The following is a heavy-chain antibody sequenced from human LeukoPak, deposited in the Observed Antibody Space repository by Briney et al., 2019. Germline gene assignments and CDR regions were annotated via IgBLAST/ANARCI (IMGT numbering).Heavy chain of an antibody. J-gene: IGHJ4*02. CDR3: ATSDDSSGSD. D-gene: IGHD3-22*01. CDR1: GFTFSDYY. CDR2: ISSSGSTI. V-gene: IGHV3-11*04. Sequence: GGSLRLSCVASGFTFSDYYMSWIRQAPGKGLEWLSYISSSGSTIYYGDSVKGRFTISRDNAKNSVFLQMNSLRDEDTALYYCATSDDSSGSDWGQGTLVTVSS.